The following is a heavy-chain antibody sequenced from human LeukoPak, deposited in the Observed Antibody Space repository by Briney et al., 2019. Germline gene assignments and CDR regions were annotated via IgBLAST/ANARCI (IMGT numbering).Heavy chain of an antibody. D-gene: IGHD2-2*01. CDR1: GGSFSGYY. Sequence: PSETLSLTCAVYGGSFSGYYSSWIRHPPGKGLEWIVEINHSGSSNYKPSLKSGVTISVDPSKNQYYLKLISVTAADTAVYYCASDIVGVPAAMGSYYYYGMDVWGQGTTVTVSS. V-gene: IGHV4-34*01. J-gene: IGHJ6*02. CDR3: ASDIVGVPAAMGSYYYYGMDV. CDR2: INHSGSS.